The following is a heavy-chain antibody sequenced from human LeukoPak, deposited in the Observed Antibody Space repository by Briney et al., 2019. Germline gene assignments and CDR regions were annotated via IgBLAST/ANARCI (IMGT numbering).Heavy chain of an antibody. CDR3: AKDSLYSSSWEGEYFQH. V-gene: IGHV4-61*01. Sequence: SETLSLTCTVSGGSVSSGSYYWSWIRQPPGKGLEWIGYIYYSGSTNYNPSLKSRVTISVDTSKNQFSLKLSSVTAADTAVYYCAKDSLYSSSWEGEYFQHWGQGTLVTVSS. D-gene: IGHD6-13*01. CDR2: IYYSGST. J-gene: IGHJ1*01. CDR1: GGSVSSGSYY.